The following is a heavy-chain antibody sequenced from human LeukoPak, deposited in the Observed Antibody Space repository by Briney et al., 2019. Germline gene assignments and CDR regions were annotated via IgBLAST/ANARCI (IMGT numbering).Heavy chain of an antibody. V-gene: IGHV3-23*01. CDR1: GFTFSSYA. J-gene: IGHJ1*01. D-gene: IGHD3-10*01. CDR3: AKDLNLWFGELLNPAEYFQH. CDR2: ISGSGGST. Sequence: GGSLRLSCAASGFTFSSYAMSWVRQAPGKGLEWVSAISGSGGSTYYADSVKGRFTISRDSSKNTLYLQMNSLRAEDTAVYYCAKDLNLWFGELLNPAEYFQHWGQGTLVTVSS.